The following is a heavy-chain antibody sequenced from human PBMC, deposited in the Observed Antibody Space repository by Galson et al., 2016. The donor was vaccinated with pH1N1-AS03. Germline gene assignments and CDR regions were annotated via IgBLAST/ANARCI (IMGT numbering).Heavy chain of an antibody. CDR3: AKYTIDWYEDY. Sequence: SLRLSCAVSGFIFSTYAMTWVRQAPGRGLEWVSSISSTGSNTFYADSVMGRFTISRDNSKNTLYLQMNSLRAEDTAVFYCAKYTIDWYEDYWGQGTLVTVSS. D-gene: IGHD6-19*01. V-gene: IGHV3-23*01. CDR1: GFIFSTYA. CDR2: ISSTGSNT. J-gene: IGHJ4*02.